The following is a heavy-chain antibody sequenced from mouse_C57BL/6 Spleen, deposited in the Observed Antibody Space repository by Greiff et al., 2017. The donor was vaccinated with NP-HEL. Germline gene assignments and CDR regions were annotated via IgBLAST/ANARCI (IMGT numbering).Heavy chain of an antibody. J-gene: IGHJ3*01. CDR1: GYAFSSYW. CDR2: IYPGDGDT. D-gene: IGHD1-1*01. Sequence: QVHVKQSGAELVKPGASVKISCKASGYAFSSYWMNWVKQRPGKGLEWIGQIYPGDGDTNYNGKFKGKATLTADKSSSTAYMQLSSLTSEDSAVYFCARDYYYGSSYPAWFACWGQGTLVTVSA. V-gene: IGHV1-80*01. CDR3: ARDYYYGSSYPAWFAC.